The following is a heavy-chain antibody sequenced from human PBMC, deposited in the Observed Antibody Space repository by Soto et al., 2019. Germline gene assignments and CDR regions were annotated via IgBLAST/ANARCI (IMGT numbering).Heavy chain of an antibody. D-gene: IGHD3-3*02. CDR2: VYYGGAIFYSGNI. CDR3: VRYDRINMKPYSPEGFHI. CDR1: GDSISSSNSH. J-gene: IGHJ3*02. Sequence: PSETLSLTCTVSGDSISSSNSHWGWTRQPPGKWLEYIGSVYYGGAIFYSGNIYYDPSLKSRVTISVDTSKNQFSLRLSSVTAADTGVYYCVRYDRINMKPYSPEGFHICGQGPMVTVSS. V-gene: IGHV4-39*01.